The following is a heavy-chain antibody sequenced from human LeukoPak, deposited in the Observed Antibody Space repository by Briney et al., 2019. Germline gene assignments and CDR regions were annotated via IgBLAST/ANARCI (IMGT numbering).Heavy chain of an antibody. J-gene: IGHJ6*02. CDR3: ARSNVDTAMVNYYYYYGMDV. Sequence: GRSLRLSCAASGFTFGDYAMHWVRQAPGQGLEWVSGISWTSGIIGYADSVKGRFTISRDSAKNSLYLQMNSLRADDTAVYYCARSNVDTAMVNYYYYYGMDVWGQGTTVTVSS. CDR2: ISWTSGII. V-gene: IGHV3-9*01. D-gene: IGHD5-18*01. CDR1: GFTFGDYA.